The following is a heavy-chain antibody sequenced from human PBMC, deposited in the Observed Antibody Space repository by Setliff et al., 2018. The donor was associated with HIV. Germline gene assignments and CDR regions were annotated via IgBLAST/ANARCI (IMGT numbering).Heavy chain of an antibody. CDR3: VTDYDFWSGYSNDAFDI. CDR1: GFTFSDYA. J-gene: IGHJ3*02. V-gene: IGHV3-23*01. Sequence: LRLSCAASGFTFSDYAMSWVRQAPGKGLEWVSAISGSGRGTYYADSVKGRFTISRDNSKNTVYLQMSSLRPEDTAVYYCVTDYDFWSGYSNDAFDIWGQGTMVTVSS. CDR2: ISGSGRGT. D-gene: IGHD3-3*01.